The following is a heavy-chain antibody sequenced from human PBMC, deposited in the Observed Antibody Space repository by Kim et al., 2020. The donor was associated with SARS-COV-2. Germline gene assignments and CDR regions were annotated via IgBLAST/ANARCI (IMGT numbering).Heavy chain of an antibody. J-gene: IGHJ5*02. Sequence: ASVKVSCKASGYTFTSYGISWVRQAPGQGLEWMGWISAYNGNTNYAQKLQGRVTMTTDTSTSTAYMELRSLRSDDTAVYYCARDRAPITMVRETWFDPWGQGTLVTVSS. CDR1: GYTFTSYG. CDR3: ARDRAPITMVRETWFDP. D-gene: IGHD3-10*01. V-gene: IGHV1-18*01. CDR2: ISAYNGNT.